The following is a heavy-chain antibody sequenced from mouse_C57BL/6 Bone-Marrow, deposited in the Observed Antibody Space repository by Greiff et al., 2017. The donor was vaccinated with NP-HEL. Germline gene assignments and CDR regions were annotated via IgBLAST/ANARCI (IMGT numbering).Heavy chain of an antibody. CDR1: GFTFSDYG. D-gene: IGHD2-1*01. CDR2: ISSGSSTI. J-gene: IGHJ2*01. Sequence: EVQVVESGGGLVKPGGSLKLSCAASGFTFSDYGMHWVRQAPEKGLEWVAYISSGSSTIYYADTVKGRFTISRDNAKNTLFLQMTSLRSEDTAMYYCARGYYYGNYGKDYWGQGTTLTVSS. V-gene: IGHV5-17*01. CDR3: ARGYYYGNYGKDY.